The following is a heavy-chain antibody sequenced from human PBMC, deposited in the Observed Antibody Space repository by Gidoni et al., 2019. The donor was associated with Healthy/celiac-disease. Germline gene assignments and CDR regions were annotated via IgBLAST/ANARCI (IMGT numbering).Heavy chain of an antibody. CDR2: IYWDDDK. V-gene: IGHV2-5*02. D-gene: IGHD5-18*01. J-gene: IGHJ4*02. CDR3: AHTDPQRIQGLEFDY. CDR1: GFSLSPSGVG. Sequence: QITLKESGPTLVKPTQTLTLTCTFSGFSLSPSGVGVGWIRQPPGKALEWLALIYWDDDKRYSPSLKSRLTITKDTSKNQVVLTMTNMDPVDTATYYCAHTDPQRIQGLEFDYWGQGTLVTVSS.